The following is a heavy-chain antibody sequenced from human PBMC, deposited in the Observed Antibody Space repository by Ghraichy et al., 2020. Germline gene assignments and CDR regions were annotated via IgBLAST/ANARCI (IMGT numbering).Heavy chain of an antibody. CDR2: FDPEDGET. V-gene: IGHV1-24*01. Sequence: ASVKVCCKVSGYTLTELSMHWVRQAPGKGLEWMGGFDPEDGETIYAQKFQGRVTMTEDTSTDTAYMELSSLRSEDTAVYYCATATYYDSSGYPFFDYWGQGTLVTVSS. CDR1: GYTLTELS. CDR3: ATATYYDSSGYPFFDY. D-gene: IGHD3-22*01. J-gene: IGHJ4*02.